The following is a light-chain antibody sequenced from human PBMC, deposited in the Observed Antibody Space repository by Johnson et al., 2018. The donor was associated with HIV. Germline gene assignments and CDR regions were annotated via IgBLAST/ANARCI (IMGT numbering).Light chain of an antibody. J-gene: IGLJ1*01. Sequence: QSVLTQPPSMSAAPGQKVTISCSTSSSNIGNNYVSWYQQLPGTAPKLLIYENNKRPSGIPDRFSGSKSGTSATLGITGLQTGDEADYYCGTWDSSLRENVFGTGTKVTVL. CDR1: SSNIGNNY. CDR2: ENN. V-gene: IGLV1-51*02. CDR3: GTWDSSLRENV.